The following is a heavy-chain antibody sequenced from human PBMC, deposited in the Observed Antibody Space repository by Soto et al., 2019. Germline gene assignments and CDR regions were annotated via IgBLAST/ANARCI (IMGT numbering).Heavy chain of an antibody. CDR2: IRGKPNGGAT. J-gene: IGHJ6*02. Sequence: GGSLRLSCTASGFTFGDYAMNWVHQAPGKGLEWVGFIRGKPNGGATDYAASLKGRFTISRDDSRSVAYLQMNSLKTEDTAVYYCTRDFQGQYYYGMDVWGQGTTVTVSS. CDR3: TRDFQGQYYYGMDV. CDR1: GFTFGDYA. V-gene: IGHV3-49*04.